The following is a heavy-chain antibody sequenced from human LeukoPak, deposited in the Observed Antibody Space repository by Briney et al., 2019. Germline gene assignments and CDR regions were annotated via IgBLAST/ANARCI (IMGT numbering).Heavy chain of an antibody. CDR1: GFTFSRYW. Sequence: GGSLRLSCAASGFTFSRYWMHWVRQAPGKGLVWVSRINSDGSSTSYADSVKGRFTISRDNAKNTLYLQMNSLRAEDTAVYYCASLGHAGYYDFWSGYYMPYYMDVWGKGTTVTVSS. V-gene: IGHV3-74*01. J-gene: IGHJ6*03. CDR2: INSDGSST. D-gene: IGHD3-3*01. CDR3: ASLGHAGYYDFWSGYYMPYYMDV.